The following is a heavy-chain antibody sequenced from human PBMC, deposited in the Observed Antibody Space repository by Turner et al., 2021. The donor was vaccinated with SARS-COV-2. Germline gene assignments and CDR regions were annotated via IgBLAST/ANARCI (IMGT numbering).Heavy chain of an antibody. Sequence: EVQLVESGGGLVKPGGSLRLSCAASGFTFSHYTMNWVRQARGKGLEWVSSISSSSSYIYYANSVKGRFTITSDNAKNFLILKMNSQKAEVTAVYYCARGAYYYDSSVYSGTNWFDPWGQGTLVTVSS. CDR3: ARGAYYYDSSVYSGTNWFDP. CDR2: ISSSSSYI. D-gene: IGHD3-22*01. J-gene: IGHJ5*02. V-gene: IGHV3-21*01. CDR1: GFTFSHYT.